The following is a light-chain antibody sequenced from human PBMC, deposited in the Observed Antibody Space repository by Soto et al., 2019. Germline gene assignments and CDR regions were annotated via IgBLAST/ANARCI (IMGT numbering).Light chain of an antibody. CDR3: QQACT. CDR2: GAS. V-gene: IGKV3-15*01. J-gene: IGKJ3*01. Sequence: EIVMTQSPATLSVSPGERATLSCRASQSVSSNLAWYQQKPGQAPRLLIYGASTRATGIPARFSGSGSGTEFTLTTSSLHSEDFAVYYCQQACTFGPGTKVDIK. CDR1: QSVSSN.